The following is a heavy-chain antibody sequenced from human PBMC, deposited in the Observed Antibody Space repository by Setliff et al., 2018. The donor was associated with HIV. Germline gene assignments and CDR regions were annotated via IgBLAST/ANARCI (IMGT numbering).Heavy chain of an antibody. CDR1: AGLFTNYD. CDR2: IYPGDSDI. CDR3: VRHRSAVAGTRIGYCYYMDV. J-gene: IGHJ6*03. D-gene: IGHD6-19*01. V-gene: IGHV5-51*01. Sequence: KVSCKTSAGLFTNYDFTWLRQMPGKGLEWMGIIYPGDSDIIYSPSFQGQVTISADKSITTAYLQWSSLKASDTAIYYCVRHRSAVAGTRIGYCYYMDVWGKGTTVTVSS.